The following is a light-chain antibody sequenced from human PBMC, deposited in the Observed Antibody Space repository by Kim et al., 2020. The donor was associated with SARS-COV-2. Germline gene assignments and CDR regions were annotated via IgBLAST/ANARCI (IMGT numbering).Light chain of an antibody. CDR1: GSDVGGYNY. CDR2: DVS. V-gene: IGLV2-14*03. CDR3: SSYTSSSTGWV. J-gene: IGLJ3*02. Sequence: QSITITRPGTGSDVGGYNYVSWYQQHPGKAPKLMIYDVSNRPSGVSNRFSGSKSGNTASLTISGLQAEDEADYYCSSYTSSSTGWVFGGGTKLTVL.